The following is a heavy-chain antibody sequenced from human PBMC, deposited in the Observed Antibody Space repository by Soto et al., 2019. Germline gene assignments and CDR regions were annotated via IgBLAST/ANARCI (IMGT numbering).Heavy chain of an antibody. J-gene: IGHJ5*01. V-gene: IGHV4-59*08. CDR3: TGIPIRTTVPWFDP. CDR2: IYNNGVT. D-gene: IGHD1-1*01. CDR1: GDSMNHYY. Sequence: SSETLSLTCTVSGDSMNHYYWSWIRQSPGKGLEWIGYIYNNGVTNYNPSLKSRVSLSVDTSRNHFSLNLASVTAADTAVYYCTGIPIRTTVPWFDPWGQGTLVTVSS.